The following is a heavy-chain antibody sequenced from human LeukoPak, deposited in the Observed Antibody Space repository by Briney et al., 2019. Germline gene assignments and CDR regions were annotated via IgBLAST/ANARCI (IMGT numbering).Heavy chain of an antibody. V-gene: IGHV1-2*02. CDR2: INPNSGGT. J-gene: IGHJ4*02. D-gene: IGHD3-16*01. CDR3: AMQALKGGYFDY. Sequence: PGASVKVSCKASGYIFSGYYMHWVRQAPGQGLEWMGWINPNSGGTNYAQKFQGRVTMTRDTSITTAYMELSRLRSDDTAVYYCAMQALKGGYFDYWGQGTLVTVSS. CDR1: GYIFSGYY.